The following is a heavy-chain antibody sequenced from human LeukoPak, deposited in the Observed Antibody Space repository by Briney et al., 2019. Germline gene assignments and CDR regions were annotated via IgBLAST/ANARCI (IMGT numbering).Heavy chain of an antibody. V-gene: IGHV4-28*03. J-gene: IGHJ1*01. CDR2: IYYSGST. D-gene: IGHD2-15*01. Sequence: SETLSLTCAVSGYSISSSNWWGWIRQPPGKGLEWIGYIYYSGSTYYNPSLKSRVTISVDTSKNQFSLKLSSVTAADTAVYYCARVLGYCSGGGCSEYFQHWGQGTLVTVSS. CDR1: GYSISSSNW. CDR3: ARVLGYCSGGGCSEYFQH.